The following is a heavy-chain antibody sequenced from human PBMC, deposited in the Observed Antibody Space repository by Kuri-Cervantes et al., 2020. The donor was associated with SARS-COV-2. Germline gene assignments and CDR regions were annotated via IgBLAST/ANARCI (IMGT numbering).Heavy chain of an antibody. D-gene: IGHD2-15*01. CDR2: ISSGSDYI. V-gene: IGHV3-21*01. Sequence: GESLKISCAASGFTFSSYDMTWVRQAPGMGLEWVSSISSGSDYIYYADSVKGRFTVSRDNAENSLYLQMNSLGVGDTAVYYCGRHRGYCSGGGCYSTGFSFDYWGQGALVTVSS. CDR1: GFTFSSYD. CDR3: GRHRGYCSGGGCYSTGFSFDY. J-gene: IGHJ4*02.